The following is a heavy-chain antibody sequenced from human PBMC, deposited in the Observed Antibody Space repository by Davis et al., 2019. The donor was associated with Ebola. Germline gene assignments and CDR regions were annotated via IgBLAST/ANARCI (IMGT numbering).Heavy chain of an antibody. CDR2: IWYDGSNK. CDR3: ARTYCGGDCSFDY. CDR1: GFTFSSYG. Sequence: GGSLRLFCAASGFTFSSYGMHWVRQAPGKGLEWVAVIWYDGSNKYYADSVKGRFTISRDNSKNTLYLQMNSLRAEDTAVYYCARTYCGGDCSFDYWGQGTLVTVSS. V-gene: IGHV3-33*01. D-gene: IGHD2-21*01. J-gene: IGHJ4*02.